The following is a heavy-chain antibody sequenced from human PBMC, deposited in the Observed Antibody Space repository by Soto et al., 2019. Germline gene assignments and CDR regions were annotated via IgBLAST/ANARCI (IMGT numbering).Heavy chain of an antibody. CDR2: IYNSGST. J-gene: IGHJ4*02. Sequence: PSETISLTCTVSGGSISSYYWSWIRQPPGKGLEWIGYIYNSGSTNYNPSLKSRVTISADTSKNQVSLNLNSVTAADTAVYYCARAPGASRFKFDYWGEGTLVTVSS. V-gene: IGHV4-59*01. CDR3: ARAPGASRFKFDY. D-gene: IGHD2-2*01. CDR1: GGSISSYY.